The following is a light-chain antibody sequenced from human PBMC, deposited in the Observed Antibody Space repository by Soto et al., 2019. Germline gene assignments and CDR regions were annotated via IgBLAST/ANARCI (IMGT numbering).Light chain of an antibody. CDR2: SAS. J-gene: IGKJ5*01. CDR3: QQTSATPIT. Sequence: IQLTQSPSSLSASVGDRVIITCRASQTISSHLNWYQQKPGIAPKLLIYSASTLQSGVPSRFSGSGSGTDFTLTISSLQPEDFATYYCQQTSATPITFCQGTRLEIK. CDR1: QTISSH. V-gene: IGKV1-39*01.